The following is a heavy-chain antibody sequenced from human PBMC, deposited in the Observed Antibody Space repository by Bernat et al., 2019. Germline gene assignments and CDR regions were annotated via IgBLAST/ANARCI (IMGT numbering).Heavy chain of an antibody. J-gene: IGHJ4*02. CDR1: GASISSTSYY. Sequence: QLHLQESGPGLVKASETLSLTCTVSGASISSTSYYWGWIRQPPGKGLAWIGTMYNGGSTYYNPSVKSRVTISGDTSKSQFSLKLSSVTAADTAVYYWARMGGSGWPEADYWGQGTLVTVAS. V-gene: IGHV4-39*01. CDR3: ARMGGSGWPEADY. CDR2: MYNGGST. D-gene: IGHD6-19*01.